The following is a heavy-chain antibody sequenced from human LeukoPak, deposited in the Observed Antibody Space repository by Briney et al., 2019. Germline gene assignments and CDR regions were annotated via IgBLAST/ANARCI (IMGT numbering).Heavy chain of an antibody. D-gene: IGHD1-1*01. CDR1: GGSFSNFA. CDR2: IFGTV. CDR3: VAQLVDAPPTFDY. V-gene: IGHV1-69*05. J-gene: IGHJ4*02. Sequence: ASVKVSCKASGGSFSNFAISWVRQAPGQGFEWLGGIFGTVTYAPNFQGRVSFTTDESTSTAYMELSGLTSEDTAVYYFVAQLVDAPPTFDYWGQGTLVTVSS.